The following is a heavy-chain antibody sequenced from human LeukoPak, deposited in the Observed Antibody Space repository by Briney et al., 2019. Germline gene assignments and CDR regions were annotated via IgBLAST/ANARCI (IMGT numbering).Heavy chain of an antibody. J-gene: IGHJ4*02. CDR1: GFTFSSHG. Sequence: GGSLRLSCAASGFTFSSHGMNWVHQAPGKGLEWVSGISPSGGITYYTDSVKGRFTISRDNSKNTVSLQMNSLRGEDTAVYYCAKDLDSSGYYYFDYWGQGTLVTVSS. D-gene: IGHD3-22*01. V-gene: IGHV3-23*01. CDR2: ISPSGGIT. CDR3: AKDLDSSGYYYFDY.